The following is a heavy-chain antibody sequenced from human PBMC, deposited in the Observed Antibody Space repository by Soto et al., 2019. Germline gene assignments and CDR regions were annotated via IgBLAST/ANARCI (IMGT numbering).Heavy chain of an antibody. CDR1: GGSFSGYY. Sequence: SETLSLTCAVYGGSFSGYYWSWIRQPPGKGLEWIGEINHSGSTNYSPSLKSRVTISVDTSKNQFSLKLSSVTAADTAVYYCARGGSPRETYYDFWSGYYWWFDPWGQGTLVTVSS. J-gene: IGHJ5*02. V-gene: IGHV4-34*01. CDR2: INHSGST. D-gene: IGHD3-3*01. CDR3: ARGGSPRETYYDFWSGYYWWFDP.